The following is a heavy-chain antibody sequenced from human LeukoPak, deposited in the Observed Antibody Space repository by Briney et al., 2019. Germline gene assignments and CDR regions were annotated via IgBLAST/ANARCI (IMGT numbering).Heavy chain of an antibody. D-gene: IGHD6-19*01. CDR2: ISGSGGST. J-gene: IGHJ4*02. CDR3: AKDQYSSAFPWYYFDY. Sequence: GGSLRLSCAASRFTFSSYAMSWVRQAPGKGLEWVSAISGSGGSTYYADSVKGRFTISRDNSKNTLYLQMNSLRAEDTAVYYCAKDQYSSAFPWYYFDYWGQGTLVTVSS. CDR1: RFTFSSYA. V-gene: IGHV3-23*01.